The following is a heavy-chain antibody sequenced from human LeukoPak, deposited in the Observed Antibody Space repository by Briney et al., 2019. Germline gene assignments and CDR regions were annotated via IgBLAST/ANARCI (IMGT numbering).Heavy chain of an antibody. J-gene: IGHJ3*01. CDR1: GFTINIYA. CDR3: AKDPNGDYVGAFDG. Sequence: GGSLRLSCAPSGFTINIYAMTWVRQAPGKGLEWVSSITVNCGGISYADSVKRRFTISRDNSKNTLYLQMNSLRAEDTAVYYCAKDPNGDYVGAFDGWDQGTSVTVSS. D-gene: IGHD4-17*01. CDR2: ITVNCGGI. V-gene: IGHV3-23*01.